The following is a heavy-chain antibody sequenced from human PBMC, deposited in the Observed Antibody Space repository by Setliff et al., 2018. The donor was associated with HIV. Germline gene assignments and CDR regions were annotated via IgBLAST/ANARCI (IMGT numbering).Heavy chain of an antibody. CDR2: IYWNDDK. CDR1: GFSLSTSGVG. Sequence: CTFSGFSLSTSGVGVGWIRQPPGKALEWLALIYWNDDKRYSPSLKSRLTITKDTSKNQVVLTMTNMDPVDTATYYCAHRPPYGDYFAYYFDYWGQGTLVTVSS. CDR3: AHRPPYGDYFAYYFDY. D-gene: IGHD4-17*01. V-gene: IGHV2-5*01. J-gene: IGHJ4*02.